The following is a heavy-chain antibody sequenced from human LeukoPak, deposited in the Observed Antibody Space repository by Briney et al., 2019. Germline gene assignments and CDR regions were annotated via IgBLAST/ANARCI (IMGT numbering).Heavy chain of an antibody. D-gene: IGHD6-6*01. CDR1: GYTFTGYY. J-gene: IGHJ4*02. CDR3: VRKSAARRTSEFDY. Sequence: ASVRVSCKASGYTFTGYYMNWVRQAPGQGLEWMGWISPNSGGTNYAQKFQGRVTMTSDTSINTGYMELSSLKSDDTAVYYCVRKSAARRTSEFDYWGQGSLVTVSS. CDR2: ISPNSGGT. V-gene: IGHV1-2*02.